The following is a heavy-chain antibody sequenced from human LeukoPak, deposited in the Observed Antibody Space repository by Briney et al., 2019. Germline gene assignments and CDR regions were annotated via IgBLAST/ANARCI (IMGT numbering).Heavy chain of an antibody. V-gene: IGHV3-23*01. CDR1: GFTFSNHA. CDR2: IGGNGVST. Sequence: GGSLRLSCAASGFTFSNHAMNWGRQTPGKGLEWVSSIGGNGVSTYYADSVKGRFTISRDNSKDTLYLQMNSLSAEDTAVYYCARCTKYTTGWCNWFDPWGQGTLVTVSS. D-gene: IGHD6-19*01. CDR3: ARCTKYTTGWCNWFDP. J-gene: IGHJ5*02.